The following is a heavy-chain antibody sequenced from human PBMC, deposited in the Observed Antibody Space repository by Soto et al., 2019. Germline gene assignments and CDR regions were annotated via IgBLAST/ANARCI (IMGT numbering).Heavy chain of an antibody. V-gene: IGHV4-30-2*01. CDR2: IYHSGST. J-gene: IGHJ4*02. Sequence: PSDSLSLTCTASGGSMNSDSDYGGWNRQPPGKGLEWIGYIYHSGSTYYNPSLKSRVTISVDRSKNQFSLNLSSVTAADTAVYYCARGMTTVTTYDYWGQGTLVTVSS. CDR1: GGSMNSDSDY. CDR3: ARGMTTVTTYDY. D-gene: IGHD4-4*01.